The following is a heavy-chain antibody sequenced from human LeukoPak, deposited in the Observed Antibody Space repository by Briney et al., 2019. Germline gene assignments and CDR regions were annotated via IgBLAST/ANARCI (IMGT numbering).Heavy chain of an antibody. CDR1: GFTVSSDY. CDR2: ISSSSSYI. V-gene: IGHV3-21*01. D-gene: IGHD1-14*01. CDR3: ARGTTPISPFDY. J-gene: IGHJ4*02. Sequence: GGSLRLSCAASGFTVSSDYMTWVRQAPGKGLEWVSSISSSSSYIYYADSVKGRFTISRDNAKNSLYLQMNSLRAEDTAVYYCARGTTPISPFDYWGQGTLVTVSS.